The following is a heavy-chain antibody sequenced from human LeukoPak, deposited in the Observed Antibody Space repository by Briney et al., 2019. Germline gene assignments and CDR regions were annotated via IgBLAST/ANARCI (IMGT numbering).Heavy chain of an antibody. CDR1: GGSFSGYY. CDR2: INHSGST. CDR3: ATKDTAMAPFDY. J-gene: IGHJ4*02. Sequence: SETLSLTCAVYGGSFSGYYWSWIRQPQGKGLEWIGEINHSGSTNYNPSLKSRVTISVDTSKNQFSLRLSSVTAADTAVYYCATKDTAMAPFDYWGQGTLVTVSS. V-gene: IGHV4-34*01. D-gene: IGHD5-18*01.